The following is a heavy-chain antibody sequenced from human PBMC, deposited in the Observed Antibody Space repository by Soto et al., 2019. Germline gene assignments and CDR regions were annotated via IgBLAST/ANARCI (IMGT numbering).Heavy chain of an antibody. CDR3: ARGLTLTSVFDY. D-gene: IGHD1-7*01. Sequence: SETLSLTCAVYGGSFSGYYWSWIRQPPGKGLEWIGEINHSGSTNYNPSLKSRVTISVDTSKNQFSLKLSSVTAADTAVYYCARGLTLTSVFDYWGQGTLVTVSS. V-gene: IGHV4-34*01. J-gene: IGHJ4*02. CDR1: GGSFSGYY. CDR2: INHSGST.